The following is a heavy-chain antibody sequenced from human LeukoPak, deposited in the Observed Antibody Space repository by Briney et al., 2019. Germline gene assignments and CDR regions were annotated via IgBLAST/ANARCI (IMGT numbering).Heavy chain of an antibody. CDR3: AKGIYDSSGYLDY. J-gene: IGHJ4*02. D-gene: IGHD3-22*01. CDR2: IRYDGGNK. Sequence: GGSLRLSCAASGFTFSTYGMHWVRQAPGKGLEWVAFIRYDGGNKYYADSVKGRFTISRDNSKNTLFLQVNSLRAEDTAVYYCAKGIYDSSGYLDYWGQGALVTVSS. V-gene: IGHV3-30*02. CDR1: GFTFSTYG.